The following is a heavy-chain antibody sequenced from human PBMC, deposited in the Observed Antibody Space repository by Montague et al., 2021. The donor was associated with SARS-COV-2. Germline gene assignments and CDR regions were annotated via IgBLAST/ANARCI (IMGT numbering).Heavy chain of an antibody. J-gene: IGHJ5*02. CDR1: GGSISSDY. V-gene: IGHV4-59*01. D-gene: IGHD2/OR15-2a*01. CDR2: IYYRGST. CDR3: ARERLNNWFDA. Sequence: SETLSLTCTVSGGSISSDYWSWIQQPPGKGLEWIGYIYYRGSTNYNPSLKSRVTLSVDTSKNQFSLKAYSVTAADTAVYYCARERLNNWFDAWGQGTMVTVSS.